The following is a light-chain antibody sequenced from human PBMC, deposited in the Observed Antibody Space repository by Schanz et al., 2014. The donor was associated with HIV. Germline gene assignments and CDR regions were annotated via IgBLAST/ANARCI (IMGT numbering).Light chain of an antibody. J-gene: IGLJ2*01. CDR2: DVS. Sequence: QSALTQPASVSGSPGQSITISCTGTSSDVGHYNLVSWYQQHPGKAPKLMIYDVSKRPSGVSSRFSGTTSGNTASLTISGLQAEDEADYYCSSYAGSNNVIFGGGTKLTVL. CDR1: SSDVGHYNL. CDR3: SSYAGSNNVI. V-gene: IGLV2-23*02.